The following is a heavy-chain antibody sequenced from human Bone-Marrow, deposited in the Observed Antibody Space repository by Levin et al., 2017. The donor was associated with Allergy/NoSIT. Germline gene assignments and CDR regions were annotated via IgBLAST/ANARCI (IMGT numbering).Heavy chain of an antibody. V-gene: IGHV4-30-4*01. J-gene: IGHJ4*02. CDR2: IYRNGNT. CDR3: ARGINRQLWLGSYFFDI. Sequence: LRLSCTVSGGSTTSGDSYWSWIRQPPGTGLEWIGYIYRNGNTFYNPSLESRLSLSIDASGNHFSLKLTAVTATDTAIYYCARGINRQLWLGSYFFDIWGQGTLVTVSS. D-gene: IGHD3-22*01. CDR1: GGSTTSGDSY.